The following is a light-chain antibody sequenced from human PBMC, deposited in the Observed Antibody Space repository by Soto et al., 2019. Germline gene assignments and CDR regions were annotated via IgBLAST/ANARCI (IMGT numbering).Light chain of an antibody. CDR1: SGDSSYA. V-gene: IGLV4-69*01. CDR2: LSSDGSH. CDR3: QTWDTGARVV. Sequence: QLVLTQSPSASASLGASVKLTCSQSSGDSSYAIAWHQQQPEKGPRYLMKLSSDGSHSKGDGIPDRFSGSSSGAERYLTISSLQSEDEADYYCQTWDTGARVVFGGGTKLTVL. J-gene: IGLJ2*01.